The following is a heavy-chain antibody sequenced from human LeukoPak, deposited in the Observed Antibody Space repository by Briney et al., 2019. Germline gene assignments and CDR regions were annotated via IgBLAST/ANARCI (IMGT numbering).Heavy chain of an antibody. Sequence: GGSLRLSCAASGFTFSSYAMHWVRQAPGKGLEWVAVISYDGSNKYYADSVKGRFTISRDNSKNTLYLQMNSLRAEDTALYYCAELGITMIGGVWGKGTTVTISS. CDR1: GFTFSSYA. CDR3: AELGITMIGGV. D-gene: IGHD3-10*02. V-gene: IGHV3-30*04. CDR2: ISYDGSNK. J-gene: IGHJ6*04.